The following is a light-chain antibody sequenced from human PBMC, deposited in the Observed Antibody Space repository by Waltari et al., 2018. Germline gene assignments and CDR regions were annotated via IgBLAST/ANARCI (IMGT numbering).Light chain of an antibody. CDR2: EVT. Sequence: QSALTQPASMSGSPGQAITIPCTGTSSYVGGYKYVSWHQQHPGKAPTLLIYEVTNRPPGVSNRFSGSKSGNTASLTISGLQAEDESDYYCSSYTKDATLVFGGGTRLTVL. CDR3: SSYTKDATLV. J-gene: IGLJ2*01. CDR1: SSYVGGYKY. V-gene: IGLV2-14*01.